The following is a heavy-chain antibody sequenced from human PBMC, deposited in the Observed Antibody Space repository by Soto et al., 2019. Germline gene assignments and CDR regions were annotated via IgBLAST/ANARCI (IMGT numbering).Heavy chain of an antibody. D-gene: IGHD5-18*01. CDR2: IYYSGST. J-gene: IGHJ6*03. Sequence: QVQLQESGPGLVKPSQTLSLTCTVSGGSISSGGYYWSWIRQHPGKGLEWIGYIYYSGSTYYNPSLTSRVTISVDTSKNQFSLKLSSVTAADTAVYYCARDTAMVMDYYYYMDVWGKGTTVTVSS. CDR1: GGSISSGGYY. V-gene: IGHV4-31*03. CDR3: ARDTAMVMDYYYYMDV.